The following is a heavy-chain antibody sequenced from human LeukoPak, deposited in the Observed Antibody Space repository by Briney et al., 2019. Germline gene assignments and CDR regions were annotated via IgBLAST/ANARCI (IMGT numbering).Heavy chain of an antibody. Sequence: PSETLSLTCAVYGGSFSDYFWGWIRQPPGKGLEWIGEINHSGRTYYNPSLKSRVTISVGTSKDQFSLNLSSVTAADTAVYYCARDVVVVPAAIHGMDVWGQGTTVTVSS. CDR3: ARDVVVVPAAIHGMDV. J-gene: IGHJ6*02. D-gene: IGHD2-2*01. CDR2: INHSGRT. V-gene: IGHV4-34*01. CDR1: GGSFSDYF.